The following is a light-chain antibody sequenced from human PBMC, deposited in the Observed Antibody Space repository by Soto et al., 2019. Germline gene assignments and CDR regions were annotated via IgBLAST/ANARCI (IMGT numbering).Light chain of an antibody. J-gene: IGKJ3*01. V-gene: IGKV1-9*01. CDR2: AAS. CDR1: QGIANF. Sequence: IQLTQSPSSLSASVGDRVTISCRASQGIANFLAWYQQKPGKAPKLLIYAASTLQSGVPSRFSGSGSGTDFTLTISSLHHEDFATYYCQQLNSFPIPFGPGTKVDIK. CDR3: QQLNSFPIP.